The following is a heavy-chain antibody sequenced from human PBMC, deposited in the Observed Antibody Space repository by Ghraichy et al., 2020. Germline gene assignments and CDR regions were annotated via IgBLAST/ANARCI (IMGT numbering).Heavy chain of an antibody. CDR1: GYTFTSYD. D-gene: IGHD3-9*01. V-gene: IGHV1-8*01. J-gene: IGHJ6*02. Sequence: ASVKVSCKASGYTFTSYDINWVRQATGQGLEWMGWMNPNSGNTGYAQKFQGRVTMTRNTSISTAYMELSSLRSEDTAVYYCARRELRYFDWTRIGSDVWGQGTTVTVSS. CDR3: ARRELRYFDWTRIGSDV. CDR2: MNPNSGNT.